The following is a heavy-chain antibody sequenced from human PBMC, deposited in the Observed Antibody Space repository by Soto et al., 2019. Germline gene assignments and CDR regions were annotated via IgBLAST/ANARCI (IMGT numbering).Heavy chain of an antibody. CDR1: GGPISSSNW. V-gene: IGHV4-4*02. CDR2: IYHSGST. Sequence: QVQLQESGPGLVKPSGTLSLTCAVSGGPISSSNWWSGVRQPPGKGMEWIGEIYHSGSTNYNPSLKSRVNISVDKSKTQFPLKLSSVTAADTAVYYCARADGYSYGRDYWGQGTLVTVSS. D-gene: IGHD5-18*01. CDR3: ARADGYSYGRDY. J-gene: IGHJ4*02.